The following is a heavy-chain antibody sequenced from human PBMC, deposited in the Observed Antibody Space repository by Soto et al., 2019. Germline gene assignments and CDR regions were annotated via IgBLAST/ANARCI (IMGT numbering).Heavy chain of an antibody. CDR2: IYYSGTTT. CDR3: ARLGGSYAVPHFDY. D-gene: IGHD1-26*01. J-gene: IGHJ4*02. V-gene: IGHV4-59*08. CDR1: GGSISHYY. Sequence: SETLSLTCTVSGGSISHYYWTWIRQPPGKGLEWMGYIYYSGTTTNYNPSLKSRVTLSVDTSKNQFSLKLGSVTAADTAVYYCARLGGSYAVPHFDYWGQGTLVTVSS.